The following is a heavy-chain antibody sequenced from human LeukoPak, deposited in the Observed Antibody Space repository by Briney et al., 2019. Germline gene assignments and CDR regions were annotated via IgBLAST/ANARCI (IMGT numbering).Heavy chain of an antibody. D-gene: IGHD6-19*01. CDR2: ISGDGGST. CDR1: GHTFHDYT. V-gene: IGHV3-43*02. J-gene: IGHJ3*02. CDR3: AKDILSEQWHDAFDI. Sequence: PGRSLRLSCAGSGHTFHDYTMYWVRHAPGKGLEWVSLISGDGGSTYYADSVKGRFTISRDNSKNSLFLQMNSLRTEDTALYYCAKDILSEQWHDAFDIWGQGTMVTVSS.